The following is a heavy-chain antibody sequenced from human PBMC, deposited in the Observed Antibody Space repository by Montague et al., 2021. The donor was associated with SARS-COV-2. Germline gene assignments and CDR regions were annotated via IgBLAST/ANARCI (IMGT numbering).Heavy chain of an antibody. CDR3: ARGQRRGSTWDVDT. Sequence: SVKVSCKASGYNLRNYGINWVRQAPGQGLEWMGWISTNNGNTHYAQRVQGRVSMTTDTSTSTVYMELRSLRSDDSAVYYCARGQRRGSTWDVDTWGQGTLVTVSS. J-gene: IGHJ5*02. D-gene: IGHD6-13*01. CDR1: GYNLRNYG. CDR2: ISTNNGNT. V-gene: IGHV1-18*04.